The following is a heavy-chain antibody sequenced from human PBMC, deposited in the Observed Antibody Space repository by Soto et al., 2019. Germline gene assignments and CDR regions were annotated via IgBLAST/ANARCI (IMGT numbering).Heavy chain of an antibody. Sequence: EVQLVESGGGLVKPGGSLTLSCAASGFTFKRAWMNWVRQAPGKGLEWVGRIKSGIDGEATDYGAPVKGRFTISRDDSRNTLSLQMNSLKTEDTAIDYCSTGLGTYYSRFDYWGRGTLVTVSS. CDR1: GFTFKRAW. D-gene: IGHD3-10*01. J-gene: IGHJ4*02. CDR2: IKSGIDGEAT. V-gene: IGHV3-15*07. CDR3: STGLGTYYSRFDY.